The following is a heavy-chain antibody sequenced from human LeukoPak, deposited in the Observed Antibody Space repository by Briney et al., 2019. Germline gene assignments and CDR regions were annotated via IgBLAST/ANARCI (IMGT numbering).Heavy chain of an antibody. J-gene: IGHJ4*02. CDR1: GGSISSYY. CDR2: IYTSGST. Sequence: PSETLSLTCTVSGGSISSYYWSWIRQPAGKGLQWIGRIYTSGSTNYNPSLKSRVTMSVDTSKNQFSLKLTSVTAADTAVYYCARTRRDAYLTPFKYWGQGTLVSVSS. V-gene: IGHV4-4*07. CDR3: ARTRRDAYLTPFKY. D-gene: IGHD3-16*01.